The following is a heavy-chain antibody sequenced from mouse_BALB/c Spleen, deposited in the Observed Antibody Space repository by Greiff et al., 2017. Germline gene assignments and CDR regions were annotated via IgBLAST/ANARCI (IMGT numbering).Heavy chain of an antibody. V-gene: IGHV1S56*01. D-gene: IGHD2-1*01. J-gene: IGHJ2*01. CDR3: ARGYYGNYVDY. Sequence: VHLVESGPELVKPGASVRISCKASGYTFTSYYIHWVKQRPGQGLEWIGWIYPGNANTKYNEKFKGKATLTADKSSSTAYMQLSSLTSEDSAVYFCARGYYGNYVDYWGQGTTLTVSS. CDR2: IYPGNANT. CDR1: GYTFTSYY.